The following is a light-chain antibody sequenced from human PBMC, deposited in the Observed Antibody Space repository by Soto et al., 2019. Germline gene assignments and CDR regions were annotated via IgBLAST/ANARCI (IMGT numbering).Light chain of an antibody. V-gene: IGKV3D-20*02. Sequence: EIVLTQSPGTLSLSPGERATLSCRASQSVSSNHLAWYQHKPGQAPRLLIYEAIIRATGIPARFSATGSGTDFTLTINSLEPEDFAIYYCQQRRDWPPTFGPGTKVDI. CDR2: EAI. CDR3: QQRRDWPPT. J-gene: IGKJ3*01. CDR1: QSVSSN.